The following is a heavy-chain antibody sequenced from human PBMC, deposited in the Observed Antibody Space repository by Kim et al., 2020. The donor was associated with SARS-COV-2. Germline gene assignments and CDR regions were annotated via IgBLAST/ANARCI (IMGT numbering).Heavy chain of an antibody. Sequence: TIHYADSVRGRFTIAGDNAGNSLFLQMTNLRVDDTAVYYCARGLQYAFDFWGQGTMVTASS. J-gene: IGHJ3*01. CDR2: TI. V-gene: IGHV3-48*01. CDR3: ARGLQYAFDF.